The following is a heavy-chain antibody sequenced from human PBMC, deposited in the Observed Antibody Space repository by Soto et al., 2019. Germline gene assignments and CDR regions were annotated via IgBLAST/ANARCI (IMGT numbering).Heavy chain of an antibody. Sequence: PSETLSLTCAVSGDSITSSNWWRWVRQAPGKGLEWIGEIYHSGATTYNPSLKSRATIAVDPSNNHFSLKLTSVTAADTAVYFCARDLGTGTDYWGRGTLVTVSS. CDR2: IYHSGAT. V-gene: IGHV4-4*02. J-gene: IGHJ4*02. CDR3: ARDLGTGTDY. D-gene: IGHD1-1*01. CDR1: GDSITSSNW.